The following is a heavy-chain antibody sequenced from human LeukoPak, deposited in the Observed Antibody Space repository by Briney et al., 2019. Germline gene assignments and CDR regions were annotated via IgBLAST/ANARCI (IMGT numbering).Heavy chain of an antibody. J-gene: IGHJ5*02. V-gene: IGHV4-39*01. Sequence: ASETLSLTCTVSGGSISSSSYYWGWIRQPPGKGLEWIGSIYYSGSTYYNPSLKSRVTISVDTSKKQFSLKLSSVTAADTAVYYCARHVGFITMVRGVININWFDPWGQGTLVTVSS. CDR1: GGSISSSSYY. CDR3: ARHVGFITMVRGVININWFDP. D-gene: IGHD3-10*01. CDR2: IYYSGST.